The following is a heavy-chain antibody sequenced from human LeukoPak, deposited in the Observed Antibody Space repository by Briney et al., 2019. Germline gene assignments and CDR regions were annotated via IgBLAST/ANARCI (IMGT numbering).Heavy chain of an antibody. J-gene: IGHJ6*03. Sequence: PSETLSLTCTVSGGSISDHYWSWIQLPPGKGLEYLGYIHYSGSTDSSPSLKSRATISVDTSKNQFSLRLSSVTAADAAVYYCAKFGSYPVHVSYSYYYLDVWGKGTTVTVSS. V-gene: IGHV4-59*11. CDR1: GGSISDHY. D-gene: IGHD1-26*01. CDR2: IHYSGST. CDR3: AKFGSYPVHVSYSYYYLDV.